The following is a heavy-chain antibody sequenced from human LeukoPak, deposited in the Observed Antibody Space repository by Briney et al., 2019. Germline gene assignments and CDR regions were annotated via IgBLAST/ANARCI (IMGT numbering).Heavy chain of an antibody. Sequence: ASVKVSCKASGYTFTGYYMHWVRQAPGQGLEWMGWINPNSGGTNYAQKFQGRVTMTRDTSISTAYMELSRLRSDDTAVYYCARDYCSSTSCRLDYWGREPWSPSPQ. CDR1: GYTFTGYY. CDR3: ARDYCSSTSCRLDY. J-gene: IGHJ4*02. V-gene: IGHV1-2*02. CDR2: INPNSGGT. D-gene: IGHD2-2*01.